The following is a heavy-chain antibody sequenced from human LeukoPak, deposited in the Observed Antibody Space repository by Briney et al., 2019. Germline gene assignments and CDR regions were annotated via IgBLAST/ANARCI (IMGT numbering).Heavy chain of an antibody. CDR2: IKSKTDGGTT. J-gene: IGHJ4*02. CDR1: GFTFRNYG. Sequence: PGRSLRLSCAASGFTFRNYGMHCLRQAPGKGLEWVGRIKSKTDGGTTDYAAPVKGRFSISRDDSRNTLFLQMNSLKTEDTAVYYCSTSSFDYWGQGTLVTVSS. CDR3: STSSFDY. V-gene: IGHV3-15*01.